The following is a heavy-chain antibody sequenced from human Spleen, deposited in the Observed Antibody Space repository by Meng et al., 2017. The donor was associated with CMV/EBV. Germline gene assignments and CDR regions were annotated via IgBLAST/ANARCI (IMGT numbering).Heavy chain of an antibody. CDR2: ISWNSGSI. CDR1: GFTFSDYY. J-gene: IGHJ4*02. CDR3: AKNTWRH. Sequence: SLKISCAASGFTFSDYYMSWIRQAPGKGLEWVSGISWNSGSIAYADSVKGRFTISRDNAKNSLYLQMNSLRAEDTAFYYCAKNTWRHWGQGTLVTVSS. V-gene: IGHV3-9*01.